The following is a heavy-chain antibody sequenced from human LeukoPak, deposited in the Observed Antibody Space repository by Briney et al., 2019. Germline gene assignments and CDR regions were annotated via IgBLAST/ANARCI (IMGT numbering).Heavy chain of an antibody. J-gene: IGHJ4*02. CDR1: GFTFSSYT. Sequence: GGSLRLSCAASGFTFSSYTMHWVRQAPGKGLEWVSSITSSGSYIYYADSVKGRFTISRDSAKTSLYLQMNSLRAEDTAVYYCARDRYASYWGQGILVTVSS. CDR2: ITSSGSYI. V-gene: IGHV3-21*04. CDR3: ARDRYASY. D-gene: IGHD2-2*01.